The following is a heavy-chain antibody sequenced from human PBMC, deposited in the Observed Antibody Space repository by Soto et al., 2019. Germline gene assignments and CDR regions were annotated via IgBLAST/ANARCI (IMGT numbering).Heavy chain of an antibody. CDR1: GGTFSSYA. CDR2: IIPIFGTA. V-gene: IGHV1-69*06. Sequence: SVKVSCKASGGTFSSYAISWVRQAPGQGLEWMGGIIPIFGTANYAQKFQGRVTITADKSTSTAYMELSSLRSEDTAVYYCAVAGNNWNYGPKVSYWGQGIQVTVPQ. CDR3: AVAGNNWNYGPKVSY. J-gene: IGHJ4*02. D-gene: IGHD1-7*01.